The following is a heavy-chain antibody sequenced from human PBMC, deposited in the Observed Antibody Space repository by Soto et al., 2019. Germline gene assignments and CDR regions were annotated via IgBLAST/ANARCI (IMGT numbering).Heavy chain of an antibody. CDR1: CYTFTSYG. CDR2: ISAYNGNT. CDR3: ARVIMYSSGWYSGN. Sequence: AAVKVSCKASCYTFTSYGISLLRHSPGQGLECIGWISAYNGNTNYAQKLQGRVTMTTDTSTSTAYMELRSLRSDDTAVYYCARVIMYSSGWYSGNWGQGTLVTVSA. D-gene: IGHD6-19*01. J-gene: IGHJ4*02. V-gene: IGHV1-18*01.